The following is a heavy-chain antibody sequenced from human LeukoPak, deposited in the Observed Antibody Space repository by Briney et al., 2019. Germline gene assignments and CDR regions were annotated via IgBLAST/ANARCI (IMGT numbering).Heavy chain of an antibody. CDR2: ISSNGGGT. Sequence: ASVTVSFTASGNTFSDYYMHWVRQAPGQGLERMGWISSNGGGTTYAQNFQGRVTMARDTSITTVYMELSSLTSDDTAVYYCARGGGLALAGTRFDYWGRGTLVTVSS. CDR1: GNTFSDYY. CDR3: ARGGGLALAGTRFDY. D-gene: IGHD6-13*01. J-gene: IGHJ4*02. V-gene: IGHV1-2*02.